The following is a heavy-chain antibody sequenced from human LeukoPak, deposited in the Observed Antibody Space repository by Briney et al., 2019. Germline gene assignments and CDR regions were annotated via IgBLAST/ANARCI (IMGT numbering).Heavy chain of an antibody. CDR3: ARDYCRGGTCRGKINYYYYGMDV. J-gene: IGHJ6*02. CDR1: GGSISRYY. V-gene: IGHV4-59*01. CDR2: IYYIGST. Sequence: PSQTLSLTRTVAGGSISRYYWSWIRQPPGKWLEWIGYIYYIGSTNSKPSLKSRATMSVDTSKNQFSLKLSAVTPADTALYYGARDYCRGGTCRGKINYYYYGMDVWGQGTTVTVSS. D-gene: IGHD2-15*01.